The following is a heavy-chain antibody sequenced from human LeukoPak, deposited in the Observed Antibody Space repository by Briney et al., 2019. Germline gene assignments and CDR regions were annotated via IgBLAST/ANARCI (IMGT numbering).Heavy chain of an antibody. V-gene: IGHV3-53*01. D-gene: IGHD3-16*01. CDR1: GFTFSNAW. CDR2: IYSGGST. Sequence: GGSLRLSCAASGFTFSNAWMSWVRQAPGKGLEWVSVIYSGGSTYYADSVKGRFTISRDNSKNTLYLQMNSLRAEDTAVYYCAKVGLRLGGDYWGQGTLVTVSS. CDR3: AKVGLRLGGDY. J-gene: IGHJ4*02.